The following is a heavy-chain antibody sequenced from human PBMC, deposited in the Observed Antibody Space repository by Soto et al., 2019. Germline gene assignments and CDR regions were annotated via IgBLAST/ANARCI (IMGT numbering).Heavy chain of an antibody. CDR3: ARIGYSSSSFDY. J-gene: IGHJ4*02. Sequence: GSLRLSCAASGFPFSSYWMTWARQAPGKGLEWVANIKQDGSVKYYVGSVKGRFTISRDNAKNSLYLQMNSLRAEDTAVYFCARIGYSSSSFDYWGQGTMVTVSS. V-gene: IGHV3-7*01. CDR1: GFPFSSYW. D-gene: IGHD6-6*01. CDR2: IKQDGSVK.